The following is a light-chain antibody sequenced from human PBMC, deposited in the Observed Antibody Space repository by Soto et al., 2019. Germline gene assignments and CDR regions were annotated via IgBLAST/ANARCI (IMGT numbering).Light chain of an antibody. J-gene: IGLJ3*02. CDR1: SSDVGTNKY. V-gene: IGLV2-14*01. CDR2: EVF. Sequence: QSALTQPASVPGSPGQSITISCTGTSSDVGTNKYVSWYQQHPGKAPQLIIYEVFNRPSGVSNRFSVSKSGNTASLTISGLQAEDEADYYCSSYTPTTWVFGGGTKLTVL. CDR3: SSYTPTTWV.